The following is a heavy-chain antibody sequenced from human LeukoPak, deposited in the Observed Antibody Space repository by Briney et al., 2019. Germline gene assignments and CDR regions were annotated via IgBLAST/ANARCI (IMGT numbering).Heavy chain of an antibody. CDR2: ITIDSST. V-gene: IGHV3-23*01. J-gene: IGHJ4*02. D-gene: IGHD6-13*01. CDR1: GFTFSSYA. CDR3: AKPVLHSSSWYDY. Sequence: GGSLRLSCAASGFTFSSYAMSWLRQAPGKGLEWVSTITIDSSTYYADSVKGRFTISRDNSNNTLHLQMNSLRAEDTAVYYCAKPVLHSSSWYDYWGQGTLVTVSS.